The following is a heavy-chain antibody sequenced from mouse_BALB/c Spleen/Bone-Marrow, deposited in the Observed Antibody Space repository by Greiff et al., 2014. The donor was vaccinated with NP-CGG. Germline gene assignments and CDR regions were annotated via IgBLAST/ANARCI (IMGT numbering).Heavy chain of an antibody. CDR2: IWAGGST. CDR1: GVLFNRYG. Sequence: QGQLKESGPGLVSPSQNLSLTFTVSGVLFNRYGLHWGRQPPGKGLEWLGVIWAGGSTNYNSALMSRLSISKDNSKSQVFLKMNSLQTDDTAMYYCARGGVVAFDYWGQGTTLTVSS. V-gene: IGHV2-9*02. J-gene: IGHJ2*01. CDR3: ARGGVVAFDY. D-gene: IGHD1-1*01.